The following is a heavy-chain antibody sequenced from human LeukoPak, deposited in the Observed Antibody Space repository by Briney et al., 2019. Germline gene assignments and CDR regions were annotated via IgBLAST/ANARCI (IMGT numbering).Heavy chain of an antibody. Sequence: GGSLRLSCTASGFTFSSDAMSWVRQAPGKGLEWVSAISSSSSYIYYADSVKGRFTISRDNAKNSLYLQMNSLRAEDTAVYYCASYCSSTSCYAMVVDYWGQGTLVTVSS. V-gene: IGHV3-21*01. CDR3: ASYCSSTSCYAMVVDY. CDR2: ISSSSSYI. CDR1: GFTFSSDA. D-gene: IGHD2-2*01. J-gene: IGHJ4*02.